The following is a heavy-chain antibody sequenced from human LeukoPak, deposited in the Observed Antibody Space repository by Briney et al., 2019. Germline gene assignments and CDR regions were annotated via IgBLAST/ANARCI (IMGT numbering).Heavy chain of an antibody. D-gene: IGHD4-11*01. CDR3: ARGSYSNRFDY. V-gene: IGHV4-61*02. CDR2: IYTSGST. J-gene: IGHJ4*02. CDR1: GGSISSGSYY. Sequence: PSETLSLTCTVSGGSISSGSYYWSWIRQPAGKGLEWIGRIYTSGSTNYNPSLKSRVTISVDTSKNQFSLKLSSVTAADTAVYYCARGSYSNRFDYWGQGTLVTVSS.